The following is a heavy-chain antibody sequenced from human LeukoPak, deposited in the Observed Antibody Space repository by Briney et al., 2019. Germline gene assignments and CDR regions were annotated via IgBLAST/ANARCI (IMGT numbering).Heavy chain of an antibody. Sequence: GGSLRLPCAASGFTFSSYAMSWVRQAPGKGLEWEANMKQDGSEKYYVDSVKGRFTISRDNAKNSLSLQMNSLRVEDTAVYYCARAKWEYDYSSGWSWFDPWGQGTLVTVSS. J-gene: IGHJ5*02. CDR2: MKQDGSEK. CDR1: GFTFSSYA. CDR3: ARAKWEYDYSSGWSWFDP. D-gene: IGHD6-19*01. V-gene: IGHV3-7*03.